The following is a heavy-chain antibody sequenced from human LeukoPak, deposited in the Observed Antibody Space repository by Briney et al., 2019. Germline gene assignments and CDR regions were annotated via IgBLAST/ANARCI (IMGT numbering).Heavy chain of an antibody. D-gene: IGHD2-2*01. J-gene: IGHJ4*02. CDR1: GFTFSGYS. CDR2: ISGSGGST. Sequence: PGGSLRLSCAVSGFTFSGYSMNWVRQAPGKGLEWVSAISGSGGSTYYADSVKGRFTISRDNSKNTLYLQMNSLRAEDTAVYYCASRREPAATFDYWGQGTLVTVSS. V-gene: IGHV3-23*01. CDR3: ASRREPAATFDY.